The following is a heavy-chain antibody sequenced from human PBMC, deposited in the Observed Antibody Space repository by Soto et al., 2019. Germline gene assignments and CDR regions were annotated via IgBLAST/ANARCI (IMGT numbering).Heavy chain of an antibody. J-gene: IGHJ5*02. CDR1: GGSISSYY. D-gene: IGHD3-16*02. CDR3: ARSLYDYVWGSYRFNWFDP. CDR2: IYYSGST. V-gene: IGHV4-59*01. Sequence: SETLSLTCTVSGGSISSYYWSWIRQPPGKGLEWIGYIYYSGSTNYNPSLKSRVTISVDTSKNQFSLKLSSVTAADTAVYYCARSLYDYVWGSYRFNWFDPWGQGXLVTVSS.